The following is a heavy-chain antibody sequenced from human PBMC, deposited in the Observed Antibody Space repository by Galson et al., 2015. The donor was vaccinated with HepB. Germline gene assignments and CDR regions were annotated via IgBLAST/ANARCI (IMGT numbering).Heavy chain of an antibody. J-gene: IGHJ6*02. CDR1: GFTFSTYA. D-gene: IGHD6-19*01. V-gene: IGHV3-23*01. CDR3: AKEYSGFHGASHVYYGIDV. CDR2: ISGSGAGT. Sequence: SLRLSCAASGFTFSTYAGFWVRQAPGKGLDWVSGISGSGAGTYYADSVKGRFTISRDNSKNMIYLQMNSLRVEDTAVYYCAKEYSGFHGASHVYYGIDVWGRGTTVSVSS.